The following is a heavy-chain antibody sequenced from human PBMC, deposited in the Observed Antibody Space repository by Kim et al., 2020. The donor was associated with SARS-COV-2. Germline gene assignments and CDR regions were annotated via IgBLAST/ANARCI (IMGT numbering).Heavy chain of an antibody. V-gene: IGHV3-11*06. CDR3: ARGIAVAGTGGPYYYGMDV. Sequence: GRFTISRDNAKNSLYLQMNSLRAENTAVYYCARGIAVAGTGGPYYYGMDVWGQGTTVTVSS. J-gene: IGHJ6*02. D-gene: IGHD6-19*01.